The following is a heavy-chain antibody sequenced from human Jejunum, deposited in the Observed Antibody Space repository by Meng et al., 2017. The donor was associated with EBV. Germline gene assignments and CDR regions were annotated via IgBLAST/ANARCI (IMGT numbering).Heavy chain of an antibody. CDR3: ARVNGYCSEGTCYYLDY. V-gene: IGHV4-30-4*01. J-gene: IGHJ4*02. CDR2: IQYNGAT. D-gene: IGHD2-15*01. CDR1: GGSISGGGYY. Sequence: QVRLQESGAGRLKPSXXLSLTCVVSGGSISGGGYYWSWIRQPPGKGLEWIGYIQYNGATYYNPCLKSRLTMAVDTSKNQFSLKLSSVTAADTAVYYCARVNGYCSEGTCYYLDYWGQGTLVTVSS.